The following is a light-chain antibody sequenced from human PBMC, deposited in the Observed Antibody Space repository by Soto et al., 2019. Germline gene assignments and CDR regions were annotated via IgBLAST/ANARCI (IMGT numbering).Light chain of an antibody. J-gene: IGKJ4*01. CDR1: QSIKKS. CDR3: HQYTNPPLT. Sequence: FHMTQSPSSLSASVGHRVTIICRASQSIKKSLNWYQQKPGKAPKLLIFAASNLQSGVPSRFSGSGSGTDFTFTITGLQPEDIATYYCHQYTNPPLTFGGGTKVDIK. V-gene: IGKV1-33*01. CDR2: AAS.